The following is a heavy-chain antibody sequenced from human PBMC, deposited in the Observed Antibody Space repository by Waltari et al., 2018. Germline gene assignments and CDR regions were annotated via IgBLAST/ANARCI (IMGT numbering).Heavy chain of an antibody. V-gene: IGHV4-34*01. CDR3: ARGLSFGVVKN. Sequence: QVQLQQWGAGLLKPSETLSLTCAVYGGSFSGYYWSWIRQPPGKGLEWIGEINHSGSTNYNPTLKSRVTISVDTSKNQFSLKLSSVTAADTAVYYCARGLSFGVVKNWGQGTLVTVSS. J-gene: IGHJ4*02. CDR1: GGSFSGYY. D-gene: IGHD3-3*01. CDR2: INHSGST.